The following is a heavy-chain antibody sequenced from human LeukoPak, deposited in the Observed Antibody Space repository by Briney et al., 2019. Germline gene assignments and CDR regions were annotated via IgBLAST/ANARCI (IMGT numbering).Heavy chain of an antibody. CDR1: GFTFTNYA. D-gene: IGHD6-19*01. CDR2: ISGGGGST. Sequence: GGSLRLSCAASGFTFTNYAMSWVRRAPGKGLEWVSGISGGGGSTYYADSVKGRFTISKDNSKNTLYLQMNSLRAEDTAVYYCAGVKVAGTRSFDYWGQGTLATVSS. J-gene: IGHJ4*02. V-gene: IGHV3-23*01. CDR3: AGVKVAGTRSFDY.